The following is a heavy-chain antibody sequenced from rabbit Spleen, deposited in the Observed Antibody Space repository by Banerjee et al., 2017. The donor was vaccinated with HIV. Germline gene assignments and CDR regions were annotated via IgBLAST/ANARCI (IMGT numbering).Heavy chain of an antibody. V-gene: IGHV1S40*01. CDR2: IYTGNVKT. J-gene: IGHJ3*01. D-gene: IGHD6-1*01. Sequence: QQLVESGGGLVKPGASLTLTCKASGFDFSRGYDMCWVRQAPGKGLEWIGCIYTGNVKTYYASWAKGRFTISKTSSTTVTLQMTSLTAADTATYFCARDPADYSSYGYGRGINLWGQGTLVTVS. CDR3: ARDPADYSSYGYGRGINL. CDR1: GFDFSRGYD.